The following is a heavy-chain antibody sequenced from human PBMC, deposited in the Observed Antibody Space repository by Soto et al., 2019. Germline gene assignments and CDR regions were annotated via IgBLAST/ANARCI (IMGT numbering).Heavy chain of an antibody. CDR2: ISAYNGNT. CDR3: ARLVNRGISMRPGRTSPGVDP. J-gene: IGHJ5*02. Sequence: QVQLVQSGAEVKKPGASVKVSCKASGYTFTSYGISWVRQAPGQGLEWMGWISAYNGNTNYAQKLQGRVTMTTDTSTSTAYMELRSLRSDDTAVCYCARLVNRGISMRPGRTSPGVDPCGQGTLVKVCS. D-gene: IGHD3-16*01. CDR1: GYTFTSYG. V-gene: IGHV1-18*01.